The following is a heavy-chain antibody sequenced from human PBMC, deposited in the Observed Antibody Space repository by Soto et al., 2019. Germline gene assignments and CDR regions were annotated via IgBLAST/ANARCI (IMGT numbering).Heavy chain of an antibody. V-gene: IGHV4-39*01. CDR2: IYYSGAT. CDR1: GGSISSPTYY. J-gene: IGHJ5*02. D-gene: IGHD6-13*01. CDR3: ARHHKLDSSNWYWFAP. Sequence: PXATLSLTFTVSGGSISSPTYYWGWIRQPPGKGLEWIGSIYYSGATYYNPSLKSRVTISVDASKNQFSLKLNSVTAADTAVHYCARHHKLDSSNWYWFAPWGQGTLVTVSS.